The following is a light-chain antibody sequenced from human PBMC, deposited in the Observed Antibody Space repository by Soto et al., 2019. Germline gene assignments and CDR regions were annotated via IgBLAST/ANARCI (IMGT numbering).Light chain of an antibody. J-gene: IGKJ3*01. Sequence: EIVLTQTPATLSLSPGERATLSCGASQSVRSNYLAWYQQKPGLAPRLLIYDASFRASGVPDRFSGSGSGTDFTLTISRLEPEDFAVYYCHQYGNSPFTFGPGTKADIK. CDR2: DAS. CDR1: QSVRSNY. CDR3: HQYGNSPFT. V-gene: IGKV3D-20*01.